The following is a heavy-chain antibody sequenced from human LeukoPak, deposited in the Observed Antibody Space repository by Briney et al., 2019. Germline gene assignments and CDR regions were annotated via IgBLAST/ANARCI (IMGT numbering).Heavy chain of an antibody. Sequence: SETLSLTCTVSGGSISSYYWSWIRQPPGKGLEWIGYIYYSGSTNYNPTLKIRVTISVDTSKNQFSLKLSSVTAADTAVYYCARMDFWSGYYSYYFDYWGQGTLVTVSS. CDR3: ARMDFWSGYYSYYFDY. V-gene: IGHV4-59*08. D-gene: IGHD3-3*01. J-gene: IGHJ4*02. CDR1: GGSISSYY. CDR2: IYYSGST.